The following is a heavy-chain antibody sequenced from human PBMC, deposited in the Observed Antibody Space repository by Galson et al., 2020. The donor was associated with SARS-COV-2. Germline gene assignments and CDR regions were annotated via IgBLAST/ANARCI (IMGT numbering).Heavy chain of an antibody. V-gene: IGHV4-31*03. CDR3: ARDSPGADGMDV. Sequence: ASEPLSLTCTVSGGSISSGGYYWSWIRQHPGKGLEWIGYIYYSGSTYYNPSLKSRVTISVDTSKNQFSLKLSSVTAADTAVYYCARDSPGADGMDVWGQGTTVTVSS. J-gene: IGHJ6*02. CDR1: GGSISSGGYY. CDR2: IYYSGST.